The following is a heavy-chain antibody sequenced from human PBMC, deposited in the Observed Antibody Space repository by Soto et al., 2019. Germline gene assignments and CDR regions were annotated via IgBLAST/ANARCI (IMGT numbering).Heavy chain of an antibody. V-gene: IGHV4-34*01. CDR2: INHSGST. J-gene: IGHJ4*02. Sequence: QVQLQQWGAGLLKPSETLSLTCAVYGGSFSGYYWSWIRQPPGKGLEWIGEINHSGSTNYNPSLKSRVTIXVXXSKNQFSLKLNSVTAADTAVYYCPRGIWLRSSFDYWGQGTLVTVSS. CDR1: GGSFSGYY. CDR3: PRGIWLRSSFDY. D-gene: IGHD5-12*01.